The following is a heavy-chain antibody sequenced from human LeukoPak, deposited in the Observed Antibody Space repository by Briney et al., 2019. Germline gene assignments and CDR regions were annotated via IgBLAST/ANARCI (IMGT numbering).Heavy chain of an antibody. J-gene: IGHJ5*02. D-gene: IGHD3-22*01. Sequence: PSETLPLTCTVSGGSISSYYWSWIRQPPGKGLEWIGYIYYSGSTNYNPSLKSRVTISVDTSKNQFSLKLSSVTAADTAVYYCARDYYDSSGPRQYNWFDPWGQGTLVTVSS. CDR1: GGSISSYY. V-gene: IGHV4-59*01. CDR2: IYYSGST. CDR3: ARDYYDSSGPRQYNWFDP.